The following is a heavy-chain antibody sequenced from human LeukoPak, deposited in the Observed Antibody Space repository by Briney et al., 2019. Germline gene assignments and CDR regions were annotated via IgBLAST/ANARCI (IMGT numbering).Heavy chain of an antibody. Sequence: ASVKVSCKASGYTFTSCDINWVRQATGQGLEWMGWMNPNSGNTGYAQKFQGRVTMTRNTSISTAYMELSSLRSEDTAVYYCARGQVNGSGSYYKVGRYNWFDPWGQGTLVTVSS. CDR3: ARGQVNGSGSYYKVGRYNWFDP. D-gene: IGHD3-10*01. V-gene: IGHV1-8*01. CDR2: MNPNSGNT. J-gene: IGHJ5*02. CDR1: GYTFTSCD.